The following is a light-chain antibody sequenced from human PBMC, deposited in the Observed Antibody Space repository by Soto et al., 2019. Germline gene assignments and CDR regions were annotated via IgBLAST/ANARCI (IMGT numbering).Light chain of an antibody. V-gene: IGKV3-11*01. Sequence: EIVLTQYPATLSLSPGERATLSCRASESVSGYLAWYQQKHGQAPRLLIYDASTRATGIPGRFSGSGSGTDFTLTISSLEPEDFAVYYCQQRTDWPLTFGGGTKVEIK. J-gene: IGKJ4*01. CDR2: DAS. CDR3: QQRTDWPLT. CDR1: ESVSGY.